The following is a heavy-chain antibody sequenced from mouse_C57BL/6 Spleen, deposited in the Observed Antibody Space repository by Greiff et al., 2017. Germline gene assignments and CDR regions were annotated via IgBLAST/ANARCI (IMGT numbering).Heavy chain of an antibody. Sequence: VQLQQSGAELVKPGASVKMSCKASGYTFTSYWITWVKQRPGQGLEWIGDIYPGSGSTNYNEKFKSKATLTVDTSSSTAYMQLSSLTSEDSAVYYCARRDYGYYYAMDYWGQGTSVTVSS. J-gene: IGHJ4*01. CDR1: GYTFTSYW. D-gene: IGHD1-1*02. CDR2: IYPGSGST. V-gene: IGHV1-55*01. CDR3: ARRDYGYYYAMDY.